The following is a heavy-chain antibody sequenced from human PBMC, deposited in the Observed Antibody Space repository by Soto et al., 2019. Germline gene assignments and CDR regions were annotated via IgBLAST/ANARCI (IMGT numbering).Heavy chain of an antibody. CDR2: ISSNGGST. CDR1: GFTFSSYA. Sequence: EVQLVESGGGLVQPGGSLRLSCAASGFTFSSYAMHWVRQAPGKGLEYVSAISSNGGSTYYANSVKGRFTISRDNSKNTLYLQMGSLRAEDMAVYYCARDFEGSSVLGYYYYYMDVWGKGTTVTVSS. V-gene: IGHV3-64*01. J-gene: IGHJ6*03. CDR3: ARDFEGSSVLGYYYYYMDV. D-gene: IGHD6-6*01.